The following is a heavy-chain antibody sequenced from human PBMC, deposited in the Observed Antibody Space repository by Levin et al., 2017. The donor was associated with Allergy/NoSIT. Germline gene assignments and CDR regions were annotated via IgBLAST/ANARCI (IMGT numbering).Heavy chain of an antibody. V-gene: IGHV3-9*01. J-gene: IGHJ4*02. Sequence: LSLTCAASGFHLEDSAMHWVRQPPGKGLEWVSSISWNSHTRDYADSVKGRFTISKDDAKNSLYSQLYSLRPEDTALYYCVKGGAAAGPLFDYWGRGTLVTVSS. D-gene: IGHD6-13*01. CDR2: ISWNSHTR. CDR1: GFHLEDSA. CDR3: VKGGAAAGPLFDY.